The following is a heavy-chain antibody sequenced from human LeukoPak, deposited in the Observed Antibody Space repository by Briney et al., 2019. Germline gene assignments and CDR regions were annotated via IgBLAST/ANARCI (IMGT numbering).Heavy chain of an antibody. CDR2: IRFDDSDR. J-gene: IGHJ4*02. D-gene: IGHD1-7*01. CDR3: AKVRVVFNWNYAYYFDY. CDR1: GFTFTNYG. V-gene: IGHV3-30*02. Sequence: GGSLRLSCGASGFTFTNYGMHWVRQAPGKGLEWVAHIRFDDSDRYYADSVKGRLTISRDNSKNTLYLQMNSLGPEDTAMYYCAKVRVVFNWNYAYYFDYWGQGTLVTVSS.